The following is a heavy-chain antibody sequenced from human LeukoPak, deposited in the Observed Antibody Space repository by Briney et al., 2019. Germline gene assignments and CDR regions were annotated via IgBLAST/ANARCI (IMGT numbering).Heavy chain of an antibody. D-gene: IGHD3-10*01. CDR2: INHSGST. CDR3: ARGLHYYGSGSYFY. CDR1: GFTFSSYW. J-gene: IGHJ4*02. Sequence: GSLRLSCAASGFTFSSYWMSWVRQPPGKGLEWIGEINHSGSTNYNPSLKSRVTISVDTSKNQFSLKLSSVTAADTAVYYCARGLHYYGSGSYFYWGQGTLVTVSS. V-gene: IGHV4-34*01.